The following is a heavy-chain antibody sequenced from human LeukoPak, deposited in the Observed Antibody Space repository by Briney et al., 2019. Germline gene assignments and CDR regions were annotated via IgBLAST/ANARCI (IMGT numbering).Heavy chain of an antibody. V-gene: IGHV4-39*01. D-gene: IGHD3-3*01. CDR2: IYYSGST. CDR3: ARQGGRVFGVVIISNWLDP. J-gene: IGHJ5*02. CDR1: GGSISSSSYY. Sequence: PSETLSLTCTVSGGSISSSSYYWGWIRQPPGKGLEWIGSIYYSGSTYYNPSLKSRVTISVDTSKNQFSLKLSSVTAADTAVYYCARQGGRVFGVVIISNWLDPWGQGTLVTVSS.